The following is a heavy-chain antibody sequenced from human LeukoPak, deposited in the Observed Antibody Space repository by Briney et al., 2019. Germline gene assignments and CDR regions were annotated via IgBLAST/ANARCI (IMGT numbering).Heavy chain of an antibody. V-gene: IGHV3-23*01. CDR1: GFTFSSYA. Sequence: GGSLRLSCAASGFTFSSYAMSWVRQAPGKGLEWVSAISGSGGSTYYADSVKGRFTISRDNAKNSLYLQMNSLRAEDTAVYYCAKAYSSGWDNDAFDIWGQGTMVTVSS. CDR3: AKAYSSGWDNDAFDI. J-gene: IGHJ3*02. CDR2: ISGSGGST. D-gene: IGHD6-19*01.